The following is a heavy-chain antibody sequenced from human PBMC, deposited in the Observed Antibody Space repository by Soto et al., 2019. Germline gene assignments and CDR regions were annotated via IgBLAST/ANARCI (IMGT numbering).Heavy chain of an antibody. CDR2: INPSGGYT. V-gene: IGHV1-46*01. CDR3: AKDSYYHDTSGYYIFDY. CDR1: GYTFTSYY. D-gene: IGHD3-22*01. Sequence: ASVKVSCKASGYTFTSYYMNWVRQAPGQGLEWLGIINPSGGYTTYAQRFLGRVTMTSDTSTSTVHMELGSLRAEDTAVYYCAKDSYYHDTSGYYIFDYWGQGTLVTVSS. J-gene: IGHJ4*02.